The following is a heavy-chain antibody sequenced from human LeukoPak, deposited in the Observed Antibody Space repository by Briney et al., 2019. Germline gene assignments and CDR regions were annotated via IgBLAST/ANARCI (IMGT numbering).Heavy chain of an antibody. CDR3: ARGSRGSGWVDRWFDP. D-gene: IGHD6-19*01. CDR2: ISAYNGNT. V-gene: IGHV1-18*01. CDR1: GYTFTSYG. Sequence: GASVKVSCKASGYTFTSYGISWVRQAPGQGLEWMGWISAYNGNTNYAQKLQGRVTMTTDTSTSTAYMELRSLRSDDTAVYYCARGSRGSGWVDRWFDPWGQGTLVTVSS. J-gene: IGHJ5*02.